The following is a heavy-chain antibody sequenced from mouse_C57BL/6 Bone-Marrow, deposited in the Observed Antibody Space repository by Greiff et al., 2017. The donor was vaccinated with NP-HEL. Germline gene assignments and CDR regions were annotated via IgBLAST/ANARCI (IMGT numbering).Heavy chain of an antibody. CDR2: IYPGNSDT. J-gene: IGHJ1*03. Sequence: EVKLQQSGTVLARPGASVKMSCKTSGYTFTSYWMHWVKQRPGQGLEWIGAIYPGNSDTSYNQKFTGKGKLTAVPSASTAYMELSSLTNDTSAVYYGKSSVVATDWYFDGWGTGTTVTVSS. CDR1: GYTFTSYW. D-gene: IGHD1-1*01. V-gene: IGHV1-5*01. CDR3: KSSVVATDWYFDG.